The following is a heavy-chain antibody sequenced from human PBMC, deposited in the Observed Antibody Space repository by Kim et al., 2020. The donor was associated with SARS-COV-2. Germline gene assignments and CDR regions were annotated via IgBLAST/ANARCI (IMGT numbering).Heavy chain of an antibody. Sequence: GGSLRLSCAASGFIFNNFAMHWFRQAPGKEPEWMAVISFYGSRQYYVDSVKGRFTISRDNSKNTLYLQMNSLRVEDTATFYCARGDPKLYYYGPVYVWGQGTTVSVAS. CDR3: ARGDPKLYYYGPVYV. D-gene: IGHD3-10*01. CDR2: ISFYGSRQ. J-gene: IGHJ6*02. CDR1: GFIFNNFA. V-gene: IGHV3-30*04.